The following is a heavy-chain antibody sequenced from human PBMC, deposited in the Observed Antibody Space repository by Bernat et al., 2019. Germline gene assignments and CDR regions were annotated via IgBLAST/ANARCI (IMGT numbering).Heavy chain of an antibody. CDR1: GFSFSSYA. CDR2: ISGSGGST. Sequence: EVQLLESGGGLVQPGGSLRLSCAASGFSFSSYAMSWVRQAPGKGLEWVSAISGSGGSTFYADSGKGRFTIARDKSKNTLYLKMTSLGAEDTAVYYCAKHYCGGGSGYGRGGDPWGQGTLVTVSS. J-gene: IGHJ5*02. D-gene: IGHD2-15*01. V-gene: IGHV3-23*01. CDR3: AKHYCGGGSGYGRGGDP.